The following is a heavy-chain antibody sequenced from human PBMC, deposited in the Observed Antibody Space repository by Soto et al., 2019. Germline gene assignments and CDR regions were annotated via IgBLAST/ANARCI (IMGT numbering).Heavy chain of an antibody. CDR3: AKDGMWSSRHPNPPVFDY. Sequence: GGSLRLSCAASGFTFSSYGMHWVRQAPGKGLEWVAVISYDGSNKYYADSVKGRFTISRDNSKNTLYLQMNSLRAEDTAVYYCAKDGMWSSRHPNPPVFDYWGQGTLVTVSS. CDR1: GFTFSSYG. J-gene: IGHJ4*02. CDR2: ISYDGSNK. V-gene: IGHV3-30*18. D-gene: IGHD2-21*01.